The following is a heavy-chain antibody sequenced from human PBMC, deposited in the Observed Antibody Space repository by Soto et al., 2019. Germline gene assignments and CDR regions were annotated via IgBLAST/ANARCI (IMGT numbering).Heavy chain of an antibody. CDR1: GFKFFMSA. J-gene: IGHJ5*01. Sequence: EEQLLQSGGGLVQPGGSLRLSCVGSGFKFFMSAMNWVRQAPGKGLEWVSAVSGGGSTTYYGDSVKGRFIVSRDNSKNTLYLQMNNLRAEDTAVYFCAKGGPGSSWYANWFDSWGQGNLVTVS. CDR2: VSGGGSTT. D-gene: IGHD6-13*01. V-gene: IGHV3-23*01. CDR3: AKGGPGSSWYANWFDS.